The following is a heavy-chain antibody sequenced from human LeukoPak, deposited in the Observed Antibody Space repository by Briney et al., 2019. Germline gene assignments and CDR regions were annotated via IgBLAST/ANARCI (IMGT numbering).Heavy chain of an antibody. CDR3: ARDGPLECSGGSCYSRPSPFDY. V-gene: IGHV1-69*04. D-gene: IGHD2-15*01. J-gene: IGHJ4*02. CDR1: GGTFSSYA. CDR2: IIPILGIA. Sequence: ASVKVSFKASGGTFSSYAISWVRQAPGQGLEWMGRIIPILGIANYAQKFQGRVTITADKSTSTAYMELSSLRSEDTAVYYCARDGPLECSGGSCYSRPSPFDYWGQGTLVTVSS.